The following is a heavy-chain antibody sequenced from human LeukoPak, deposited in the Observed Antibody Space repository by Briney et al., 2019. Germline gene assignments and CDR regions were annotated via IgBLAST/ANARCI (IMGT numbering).Heavy chain of an antibody. CDR3: AKGWWIQLWAFDY. CDR2: ISTSSSYI. D-gene: IGHD5-18*01. J-gene: IGHJ4*02. CDR1: GFTFSSYT. V-gene: IGHV3-21*01. Sequence: GGSVRLSCAASGFTFSSYTMNWVRQGPGKGLEWVSSISTSSSYIHYADSVKGRFTISRDNSKNTLYLQMNSLRAEDTAVYYCAKGWWIQLWAFDYWGQGTLVTVSS.